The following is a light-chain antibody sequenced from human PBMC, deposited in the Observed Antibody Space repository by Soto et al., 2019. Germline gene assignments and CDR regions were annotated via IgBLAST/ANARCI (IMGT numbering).Light chain of an antibody. J-gene: IGLJ3*02. V-gene: IGLV7-46*01. CDR1: TGAVTSGHY. CDR3: LLVYSGGRV. Sequence: QAVVTQEPSLTVSPGGTVTLTCGSSTGAVTSGHYPYWVQQKPGQAPRTLIYDTSNKHSWTPARFSGSLLGGKAALTLAGAQPEDEADYYCLLVYSGGRVFGGGTKLTVL. CDR2: DTS.